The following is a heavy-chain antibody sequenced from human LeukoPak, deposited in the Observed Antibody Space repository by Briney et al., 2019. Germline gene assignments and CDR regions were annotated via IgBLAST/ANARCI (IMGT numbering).Heavy chain of an antibody. CDR3: AKTWDTMIVVASDY. V-gene: IGHV3-23*01. CDR2: ISGSGGST. D-gene: IGHD3-22*01. J-gene: IGHJ4*02. Sequence: GGSPRLSCAASGFTFSSYAMSWVRQAPGKGLEWVSAISGSGGSTYYADSVKGRFTISRDNSKNTLYLQMNSLRAEDTAVYYCAKTWDTMIVVASDYWGQGTLVTVSS. CDR1: GFTFSSYA.